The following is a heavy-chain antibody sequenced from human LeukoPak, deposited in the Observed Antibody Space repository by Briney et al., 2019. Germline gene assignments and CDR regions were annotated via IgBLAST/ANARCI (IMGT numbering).Heavy chain of an antibody. Sequence: ASVKVSCKASGGTFSSYAISWVRQAPGQGLEWMGGIIPIFGTANYAQKFQGRVTITADESTSTAYMELSSLRSEDTAVYYCARARFLEWLLSGWVGYYYYYGMDVWGQGTTVTVSS. J-gene: IGHJ6*02. D-gene: IGHD3-3*01. CDR3: ARARFLEWLLSGWVGYYYYYGMDV. V-gene: IGHV1-69*13. CDR2: IIPIFGTA. CDR1: GGTFSSYA.